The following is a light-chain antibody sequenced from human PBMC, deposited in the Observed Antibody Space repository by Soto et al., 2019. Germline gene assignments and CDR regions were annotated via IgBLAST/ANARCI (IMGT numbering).Light chain of an antibody. CDR1: QAIRNY. V-gene: IGKV1-33*01. CDR3: QQYDTLPPT. Sequence: DIQMTQSPSSLSASVGDRVTITCQASQAIRNYLNWYQQTPGKAPNLLIYRGSTLETGVPSRFSGRGSAKDFTLTIRRPQPENVGNNYCQQYDTLPPTFGGGTKVEIK. CDR2: RGS. J-gene: IGKJ4*01.